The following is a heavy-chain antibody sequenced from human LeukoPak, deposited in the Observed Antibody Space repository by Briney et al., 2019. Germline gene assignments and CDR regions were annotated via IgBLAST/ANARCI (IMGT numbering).Heavy chain of an antibody. D-gene: IGHD2-2*01. Sequence: GGSLRLSCAASGFTFSSYTMNWVRQAPGKGLEWVSSISSSSSYKYYADSVKGRFTMSRDNAKNSLFLQMNSLRADDTAVYYCARDLGYCSSTNCGHYYYGMDVWGQGTTVTVSS. J-gene: IGHJ6*02. V-gene: IGHV3-21*01. CDR1: GFTFSSYT. CDR2: ISSSSSYK. CDR3: ARDLGYCSSTNCGHYYYGMDV.